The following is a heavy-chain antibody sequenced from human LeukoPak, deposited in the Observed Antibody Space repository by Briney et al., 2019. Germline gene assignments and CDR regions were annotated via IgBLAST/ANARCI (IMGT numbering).Heavy chain of an antibody. CDR1: GFTLTTYA. CDR3: TRDLMDYDVSTGLHHYYMDV. D-gene: IGHD3-9*01. CDR2: ISGDGANT. J-gene: IGHJ6*02. Sequence: SGGSLRLSCAASGFTLTTYAMTWVRQAPGKGLEWVSAISGDGANTYYADSVRGRFTISRDNAKNTLYLQMNTLRVEHTAVYYCTRDLMDYDVSTGLHHYYMDVWGQGTTVTVSS. V-gene: IGHV3-23*01.